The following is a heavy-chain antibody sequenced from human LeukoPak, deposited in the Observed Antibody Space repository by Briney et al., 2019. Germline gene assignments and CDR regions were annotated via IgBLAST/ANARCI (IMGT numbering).Heavy chain of an antibody. J-gene: IGHJ4*02. D-gene: IGHD3-22*01. V-gene: IGHV4-34*01. CDR3: AREFNDSAISYYFDH. CDR1: GGSFSGYY. Sequence: SETLSLTCAVYGGSFSGYYWSWIRQPPGEGLEWIGEINHSGSTNYNPSLKSRVTISVDTSKNQFSLKLSSVTAADTAVYYCAREFNDSAISYYFDHWGQGTLVTVSP. CDR2: INHSGST.